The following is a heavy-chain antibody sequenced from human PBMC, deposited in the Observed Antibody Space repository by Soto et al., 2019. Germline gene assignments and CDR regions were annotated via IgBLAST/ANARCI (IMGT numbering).Heavy chain of an antibody. CDR2: ITRTDST. Sequence: PXGSLRLSCTSSVFTFSNCAMSCVRQAPGKWLEWVSAITRTDSTYYADSVKGRFTISRDNSRNTLYLQMNSLGAEDAALYYCAKALVGEVGATEYWGQGTLVTVSS. J-gene: IGHJ4*02. V-gene: IGHV3-23*01. CDR3: AKALVGEVGATEY. D-gene: IGHD1-26*01. CDR1: VFTFSNCA.